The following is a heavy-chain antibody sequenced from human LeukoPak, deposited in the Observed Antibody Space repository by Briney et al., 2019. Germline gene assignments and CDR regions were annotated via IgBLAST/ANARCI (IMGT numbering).Heavy chain of an antibody. D-gene: IGHD3-22*01. CDR1: GGSISSGDYY. CDR3: VRVLYYYDSSGYF. Sequence: SQTLSLTCTVSGGSISSGDYYWSWIRQPPGKGLEWIGRIYYSGSTYYNPSLKSRVTISLDTSKNQFSLKLSSVTAADTAVYYCVRVLYYYDSSGYFWGQGTLVTVSS. J-gene: IGHJ4*02. CDR2: IYYSGST. V-gene: IGHV4-39*01.